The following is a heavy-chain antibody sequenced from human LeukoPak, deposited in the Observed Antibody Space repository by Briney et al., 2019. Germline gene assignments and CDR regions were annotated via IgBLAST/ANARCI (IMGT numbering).Heavy chain of an antibody. J-gene: IGHJ5*02. Sequence: SETLSHTCSVSGGSISGYYWSWIRQPPGKGLEWIGSIYYSGSTYYNPSLKSRVTISVDTSKNQFSLKLNSVTAADTAVYYCARHDIRIYYGSGTLNWFDPWGQGTLVTVSS. V-gene: IGHV4-39*01. CDR3: ARHDIRIYYGSGTLNWFDP. D-gene: IGHD3-10*01. CDR1: GGSISGYY. CDR2: IYYSGST.